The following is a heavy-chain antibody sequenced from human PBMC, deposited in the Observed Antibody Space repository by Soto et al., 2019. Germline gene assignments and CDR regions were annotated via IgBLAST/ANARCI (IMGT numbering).Heavy chain of an antibody. CDR3: AKDRTDYDFWSGYSYYYYMDV. Sequence: TGGSLRLSCAASGSTFSSYAMSWVRQAPGKGLEWVSAISGSGGSTYYADSVKGRFTISRDNSKNTLYLQMNSLRAEDTAVYYCAKDRTDYDFWSGYSYYYYMDVWGKGTTVTVSS. CDR1: GSTFSSYA. D-gene: IGHD3-3*01. V-gene: IGHV3-23*01. J-gene: IGHJ6*03. CDR2: ISGSGGST.